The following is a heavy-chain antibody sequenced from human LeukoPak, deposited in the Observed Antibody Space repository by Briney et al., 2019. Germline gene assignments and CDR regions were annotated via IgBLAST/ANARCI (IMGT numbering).Heavy chain of an antibody. CDR3: ARSKTIFGVVMPGDPFSGSRD. Sequence: ASVKDSCTASGYTFTNYYMHCVRQAPGHGLEWMGIINPSGGSTIYAQKLQGRITMTRDTSTSTVYMELSSLRSEDTAVYYCARSKTIFGVVMPGDPFSGSRDWGQGTLVTVSS. V-gene: IGHV1-46*01. J-gene: IGHJ4*02. CDR2: INPSGGST. D-gene: IGHD3-3*01. CDR1: GYTFTNYY.